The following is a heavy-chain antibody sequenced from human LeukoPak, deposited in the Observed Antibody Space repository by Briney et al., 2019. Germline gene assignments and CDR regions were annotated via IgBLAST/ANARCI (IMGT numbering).Heavy chain of an antibody. J-gene: IGHJ6*02. CDR3: ATRDLGYCSSTSCYSGDYYYYGMDV. CDR1: GFTFSSYA. CDR2: ISGSGGST. V-gene: IGHV3-23*01. Sequence: AGGSLRLPCAASGFTFSSYAMSWVRQAPGKGLEWVSAISGSGGSTYYADSVKGRFTISRDNSKNTLYLQMNSLRAEDTAVYYCATRDLGYCSSTSCYSGDYYYYGMDVWGQGTTVTVSS. D-gene: IGHD2-2*02.